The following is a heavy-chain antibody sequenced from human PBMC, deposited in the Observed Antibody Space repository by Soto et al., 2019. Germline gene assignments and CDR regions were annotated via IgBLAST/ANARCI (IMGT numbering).Heavy chain of an antibody. CDR2: MNPNSGNT. CDR3: AREYGSGSYYQTEYYYYMDV. Sequence: QVPLVQSGAEVKKPGASVKVSCKASGYTFTSYDINWVRQATGQGLEWMGWMNPNSGNTGYAQKFQGRVTMTRNTSISTAYMELSSLRSEDTAVYYCAREYGSGSYYQTEYYYYMDVWGKGTTVTVSS. D-gene: IGHD3-10*01. J-gene: IGHJ6*03. V-gene: IGHV1-8*01. CDR1: GYTFTSYD.